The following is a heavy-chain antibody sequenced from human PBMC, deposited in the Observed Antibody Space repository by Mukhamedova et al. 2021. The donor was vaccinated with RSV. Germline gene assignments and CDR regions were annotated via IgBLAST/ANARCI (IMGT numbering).Heavy chain of an antibody. D-gene: IGHD5-18*01. V-gene: IGHV4-4*02. CDR3: ARGGVDTDYYFDY. Sequence: HGGSTNYNPSLKSRVTISVDKSKNQFSLKLSSVTAADTAVYYCARGGVDTDYYFDYWGQGTLVTVSS. J-gene: IGHJ4*02. CDR2: HGGST.